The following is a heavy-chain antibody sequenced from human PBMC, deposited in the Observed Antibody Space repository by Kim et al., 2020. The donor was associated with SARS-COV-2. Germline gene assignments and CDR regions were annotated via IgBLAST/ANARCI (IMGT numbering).Heavy chain of an antibody. CDR2: IIPIFGTA. CDR1: GGTFSSYA. Sequence: SVKVSCKASGGTFSSYAISWVRQAPGQGLEWMGGIIPIFGTANYAQKFQGRVTITADKSTSTAYMELSSLRSEDTAVYYCARDQDNLSLLWFGETSSAPPYYYYYGMDVWGQGTTVTVSS. D-gene: IGHD3-10*01. CDR3: ARDQDNLSLLWFGETSSAPPYYYYYGMDV. J-gene: IGHJ6*02. V-gene: IGHV1-69*06.